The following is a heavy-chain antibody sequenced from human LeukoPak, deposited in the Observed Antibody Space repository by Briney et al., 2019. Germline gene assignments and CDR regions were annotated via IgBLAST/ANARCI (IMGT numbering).Heavy chain of an antibody. J-gene: IGHJ4*02. CDR3: ARAYYGSSGFDY. V-gene: IGHV5-51*01. CDR1: GYHFTSYW. D-gene: IGHD3-10*01. CDR2: IYPGDSDT. Sequence: KPGESLKTSWKGSGYHFTSYWIGWVRQMPGKGLEWGGIIYPGDSDTRYSPSFQGQVTISADKSISTAYLQWASLKGSDTAMYYCARAYYGSSGFDYWGQGTLVTVSS.